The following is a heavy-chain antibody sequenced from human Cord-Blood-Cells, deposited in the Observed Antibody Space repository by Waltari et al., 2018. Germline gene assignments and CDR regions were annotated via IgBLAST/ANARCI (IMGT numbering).Heavy chain of an antibody. J-gene: IGHJ5*02. CDR2: TYYRSKWYN. D-gene: IGHD6-13*01. CDR3: AREGRAAAGTSWFDP. V-gene: IGHV6-1*01. CDR1: VDSVSSNSAA. Sequence: QVQLQQSGPGLVKPSQTLSLTCAISVDSVSSNSAAWNWIRQSPSGVLEWLGMTYYRSKWYNDYAVSGKSLMTINPDTSKNRFARQLNSVTPEDTAVYYCAREGRAAAGTSWFDPWGQGTLV.